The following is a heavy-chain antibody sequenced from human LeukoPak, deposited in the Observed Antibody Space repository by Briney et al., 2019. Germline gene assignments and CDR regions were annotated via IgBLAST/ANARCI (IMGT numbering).Heavy chain of an antibody. D-gene: IGHD6-13*01. J-gene: IGHJ3*02. CDR1: GYTFTSYG. V-gene: IGHV1-18*01. Sequence: ASVKVSCKASGYTFTSYGLSWVRQAPGQGLEWMGWISAYNGNTNYAQKLQGRVTMTTDTSTSTAYMELRSLRSDDTAVYYCARVRYSSSGNAFDIWGQGTMVTVSS. CDR2: ISAYNGNT. CDR3: ARVRYSSSGNAFDI.